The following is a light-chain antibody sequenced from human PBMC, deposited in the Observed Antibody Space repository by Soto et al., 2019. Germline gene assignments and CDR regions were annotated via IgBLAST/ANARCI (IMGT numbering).Light chain of an antibody. J-gene: IGLJ1*01. V-gene: IGLV2-14*01. Sequence: QSALTQPASVSGSPGQSITISCTGTSSDVGDYNYVSWYQHHPGKAPKLIIYEVRNRPSGVPNRFSGAKSGNTASLTISGLQAADEADYYCSSYRTGSAFYVFGSGTRSPS. CDR1: SSDVGDYNY. CDR2: EVR. CDR3: SSYRTGSAFYV.